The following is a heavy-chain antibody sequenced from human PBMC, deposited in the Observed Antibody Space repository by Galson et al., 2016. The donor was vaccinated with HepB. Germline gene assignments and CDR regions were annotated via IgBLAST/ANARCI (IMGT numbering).Heavy chain of an antibody. J-gene: IGHJ4*02. CDR1: AFSVSSNY. CDR3: AILPGSIVPPPYY. V-gene: IGHV3-53*01. CDR2: IFSGGDT. Sequence: SLRLSCAASAFSVSSNYMSWVRQAPGKGLEWVSIIFSGGDTYYADSVKGRFTISRDDPKNTLYLQMNSLRAEDTAVYYCAILPGSIVPPPYYWGQGTLVTVSS. D-gene: IGHD1-26*01.